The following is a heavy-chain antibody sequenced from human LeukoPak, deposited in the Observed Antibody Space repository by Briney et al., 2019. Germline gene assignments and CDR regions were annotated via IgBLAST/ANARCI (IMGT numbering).Heavy chain of an antibody. CDR2: FSGSGGGT. CDR3: AKDLGRYRNNFFDY. CDR1: GFTFSSIA. Sequence: TGGSLRLSCAASGFTFSSIAMSWVRQARDKGLEWVLTFSGSGGGTYYADSVKGRFTISRDDSKNTVYLQMNSLRADDTAVYYCAKDLGRYRNNFFDYWGQGDLVTVSS. J-gene: IGHJ4*02. D-gene: IGHD1-26*01. V-gene: IGHV3-23*01.